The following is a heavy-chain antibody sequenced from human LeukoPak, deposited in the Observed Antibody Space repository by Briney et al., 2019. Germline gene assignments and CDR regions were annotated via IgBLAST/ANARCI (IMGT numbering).Heavy chain of an antibody. D-gene: IGHD6-19*01. CDR1: GFSFSTFP. J-gene: IGHJ4*02. Sequence: GGSLRPSCAASGFSFSTFPMNWVRQAPGKGLEWVSSISGSGSYIYYADSVKGRFTISRDNAKDSVYLQMNSLRAEDTAVYYCARGMAVAGTSDYWGQGTLVTVSS. V-gene: IGHV3-21*01. CDR3: ARGMAVAGTSDY. CDR2: ISGSGSYI.